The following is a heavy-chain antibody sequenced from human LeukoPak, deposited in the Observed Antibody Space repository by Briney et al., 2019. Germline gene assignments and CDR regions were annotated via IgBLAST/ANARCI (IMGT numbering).Heavy chain of an antibody. CDR1: GFTFSSYE. CDR3: ARDESPYYYGMDV. CDR2: ISSNGGST. V-gene: IGHV3-48*03. J-gene: IGHJ6*02. Sequence: GGSLRLSCAASGFTFSSYEMIWVRQAPGKGLEWVSYISSNGGSTYYADSVKGRFTISRDNAKNSLYLQMNSLRAEDTAVYYCARDESPYYYGMDVWGQGTTVTVSS.